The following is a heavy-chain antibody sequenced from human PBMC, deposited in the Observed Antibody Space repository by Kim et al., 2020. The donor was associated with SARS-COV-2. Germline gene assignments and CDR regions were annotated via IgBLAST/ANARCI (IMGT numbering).Heavy chain of an antibody. V-gene: IGHV4-59*01. CDR3: ARAGIYYDSSGYYPHFRTDAFGK. CDR2: IYYSGST. CDR1: GVSISSYY. Sequence: SETLSLTCTVSGVSISSYYWSWIRQPPGKGLEWIGYIYYSGSTNYNPSLKSRVTIAVDTSKNQYALKLSSVTAADTALYYCARAGIYYDSSGYYPHFRTDAFGKWGQGTMVNVSS. J-gene: IGHJ3*02. D-gene: IGHD3-22*01.